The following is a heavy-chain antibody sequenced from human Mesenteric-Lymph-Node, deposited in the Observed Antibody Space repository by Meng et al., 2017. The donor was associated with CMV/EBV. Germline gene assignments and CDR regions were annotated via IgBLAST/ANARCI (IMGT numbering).Heavy chain of an antibody. Sequence: LRLSCTFSGGSMNSGHYWWNWIRQPPGKGLEWIGHISYGGSTYYNPSLKSRLTISVDTSMNQLSLRLRSVTAADTAVYYCAREAFCGSTSCYDYYYGMDVWGQGTTVTVSS. CDR1: GGSMNSGHYW. D-gene: IGHD2-2*01. J-gene: IGHJ6*02. V-gene: IGHV4-30-4*08. CDR3: AREAFCGSTSCYDYYYGMDV. CDR2: ISYGGST.